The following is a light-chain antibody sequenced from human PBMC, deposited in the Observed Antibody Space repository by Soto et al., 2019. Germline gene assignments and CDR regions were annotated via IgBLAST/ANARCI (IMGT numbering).Light chain of an antibody. V-gene: IGKV3-15*01. CDR1: QSVGSH. CDR2: GAS. Sequence: ETVMTQSPATLSVSPGERATLSCRASQSVGSHLAWYQQRPGQAPRLLIYGASTRATDIPARFSGSGSETEFTLTINSLQSEDFAVYYCQQYNNWPPWTFGQGTKVEIK. CDR3: QQYNNWPPWT. J-gene: IGKJ1*01.